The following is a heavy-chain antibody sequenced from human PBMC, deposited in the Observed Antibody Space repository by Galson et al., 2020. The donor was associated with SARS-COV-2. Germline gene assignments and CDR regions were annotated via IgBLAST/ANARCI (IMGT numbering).Heavy chain of an antibody. CDR3: GRVPLFYYGSGSYSDY. D-gene: IGHD3-10*01. CDR1: GYSFTDFY. CDR2: VNPISGGT. Sequence: ASVKVSCKASGYSFTDFYIHWVRQAPGQGLEWMGWVNPISGGTNYAQKFQGRVTMTRDTSITTAYMDLSRLTSDDTAVYYCGRVPLFYYGSGSYSDYWGQGTLVTVSS. V-gene: IGHV1-2*02. J-gene: IGHJ4*02.